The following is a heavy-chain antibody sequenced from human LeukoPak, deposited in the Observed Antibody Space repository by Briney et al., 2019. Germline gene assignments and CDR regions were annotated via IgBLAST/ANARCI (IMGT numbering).Heavy chain of an antibody. Sequence: SETLSLTCTVSGGSISSYYWSWIRQPPGKGLEWIGYIYYSGSTNYNPSLKSRVTISVDTSKNQFSLKLSSVTAADTAVYYCAREIPRPCSGGSCSADPHFDYWSQGTLVTVSS. CDR2: IYYSGST. CDR3: AREIPRPCSGGSCSADPHFDY. V-gene: IGHV4-59*01. CDR1: GGSISSYY. J-gene: IGHJ4*02. D-gene: IGHD2-15*01.